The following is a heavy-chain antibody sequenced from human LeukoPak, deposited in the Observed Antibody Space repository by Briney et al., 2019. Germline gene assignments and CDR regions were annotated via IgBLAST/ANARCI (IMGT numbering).Heavy chain of an antibody. J-gene: IGHJ4*02. CDR2: IYRRGST. D-gene: IGHD3-22*01. CDR1: GYSISSGYY. CDR3: ARDVRNYYDSSGYYLFDY. Sequence: SETLSLTCTVSGYSISSGYYWGWIRQSPGKGLEWIGNIYRRGSTHYNPSLKSRVTISMDTSKNQFSLKLSSVTAADTAVYYCARDVRNYYDSSGYYLFDYWGQGTLVTVSS. V-gene: IGHV4-38-2*02.